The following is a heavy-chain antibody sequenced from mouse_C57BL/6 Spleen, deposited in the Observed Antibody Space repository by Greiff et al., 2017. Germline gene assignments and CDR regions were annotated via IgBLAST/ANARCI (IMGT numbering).Heavy chain of an antibody. CDR2: IDPETGGT. CDR1: GYTFTDYE. J-gene: IGHJ2*01. D-gene: IGHD1-1*01. Sequence: VQGVESGAELVRPGASVTLSCKASGYTFTDYEMHWVKQTPVHGLEWIGAIDPETGGTAYNQKFKGKAILTADKSSSTAYMELRSLTSEDSAVYYCTRGNYYGWGQGTTLTVSS. CDR3: TRGNYYG. V-gene: IGHV1-15*01.